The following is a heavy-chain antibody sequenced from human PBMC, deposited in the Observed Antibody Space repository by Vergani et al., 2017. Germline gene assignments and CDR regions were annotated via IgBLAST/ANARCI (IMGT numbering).Heavy chain of an antibody. CDR3: ARVRYDFWSGMFDY. Sequence: QVQLQESGPGLVKPSETLSLTCTVSGGSISSYYRSWIRQPAGKGLEWIGRIYTSGSTNYNPSLKSRVTMSVDTSKNQFSLKLSSVTAADTAVYYCARVRYDFWSGMFDYWGQGTLVTVSS. CDR1: GGSISSYY. D-gene: IGHD3-3*01. CDR2: IYTSGST. J-gene: IGHJ4*02. V-gene: IGHV4-4*07.